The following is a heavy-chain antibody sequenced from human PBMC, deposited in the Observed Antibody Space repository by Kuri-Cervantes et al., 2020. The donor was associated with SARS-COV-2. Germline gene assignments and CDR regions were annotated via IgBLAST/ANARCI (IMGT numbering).Heavy chain of an antibody. Sequence: LSLTCAASGFTFSSYAMHWVRQAPGKGLEWVAVISYDGSNKYYADSVKGRFTISRDNSKNTLYLQMNSLRAEDTAVYYCAREEITRDAFDIWGQGTMVTVPS. V-gene: IGHV3-30-3*01. J-gene: IGHJ3*02. D-gene: IGHD5-24*01. CDR2: ISYDGSNK. CDR1: GFTFSSYA. CDR3: AREEITRDAFDI.